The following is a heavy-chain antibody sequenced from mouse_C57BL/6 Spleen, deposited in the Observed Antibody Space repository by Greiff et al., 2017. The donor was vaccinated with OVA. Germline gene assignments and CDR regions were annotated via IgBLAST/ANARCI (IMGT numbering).Heavy chain of an antibody. J-gene: IGHJ1*03. V-gene: IGHV1-80*01. CDR1: GYAFSSYW. CDR2: IYPGDGDT. D-gene: IGHD2-4*01. CDR3: AGRGNDYDGYFED. Sequence: QVQLQQSGAELVKPGASVKISCKASGYAFSSYWMNWVKQGPGKGLEWIGQIYPGDGDTNYNGKFKGKATLTADKSSSTAYMQLSSLTSEDSAVYFGAGRGNDYDGYFEDWGTGTTVTVSS.